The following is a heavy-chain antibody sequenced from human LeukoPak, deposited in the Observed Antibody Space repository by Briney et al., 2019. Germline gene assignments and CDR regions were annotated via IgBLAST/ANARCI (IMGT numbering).Heavy chain of an antibody. J-gene: IGHJ3*02. Sequence: GGSLRLSCAASGFTFSSYSMNWVRQAPGKGLEWVSSISSSSYIYYADSVKGRFTISRDNAKNSLYLQMNSLRAEDTAVYYCARDTYCSSTSCPEGEAFDIWGQGTMVTVSS. D-gene: IGHD2-2*01. V-gene: IGHV3-21*06. CDR1: GFTFSSYS. CDR3: ARDTYCSSTSCPEGEAFDI. CDR2: ISSSSYI.